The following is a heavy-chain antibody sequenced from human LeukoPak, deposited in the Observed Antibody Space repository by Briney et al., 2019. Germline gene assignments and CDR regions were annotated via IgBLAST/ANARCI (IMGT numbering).Heavy chain of an antibody. D-gene: IGHD5-12*01. CDR3: ARDRGGSYDYWFDP. Sequence: SETLSLTCTVSGGSISSYYWSWIRQSPEKGLECIGYIHYTGSTNYNPSLKSRVTISVDTSKNQFSLKLSSVTAADTAVYYCARDRGGSYDYWFDPWGQGTLVTVSS. J-gene: IGHJ5*02. V-gene: IGHV4-59*01. CDR2: IHYTGST. CDR1: GGSISSYY.